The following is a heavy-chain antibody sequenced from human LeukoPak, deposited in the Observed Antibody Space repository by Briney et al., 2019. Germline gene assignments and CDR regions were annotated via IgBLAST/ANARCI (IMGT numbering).Heavy chain of an antibody. V-gene: IGHV3-23*01. CDR2: ISGSGGRT. Sequence: GGSLRLSCAASGFTFSSYAMIWVRQAPGQGLEWVSAISGSGGRTYYADAVKCRFTISRDNSKNTLYLKMNSLRDEDTVVYYCAKTYYYDSSGYYYGLWYFDYWGQGTLVTVSS. D-gene: IGHD3-22*01. J-gene: IGHJ4*02. CDR3: AKTYYYDSSGYYYGLWYFDY. CDR1: GFTFSSYA.